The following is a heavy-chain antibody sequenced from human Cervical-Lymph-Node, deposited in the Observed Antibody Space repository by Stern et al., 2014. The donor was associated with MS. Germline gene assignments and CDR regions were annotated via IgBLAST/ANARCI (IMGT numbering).Heavy chain of an antibody. V-gene: IGHV4-30-4*01. CDR3: ARKRWLSSDYFDY. J-gene: IGHJ4*02. D-gene: IGHD5-24*01. Sequence: QLQLQESGPGLVKPSQTLSLTCTVSGGSISSGEYYWTWIRQPPGKGLEWIGYIYFSGSTYYNPSLKSRVTISIDTSKNQFSLKMNPVTAADTAVYYCARKRWLSSDYFDYWGQGTLVTVSS. CDR2: IYFSGST. CDR1: GGSISSGEYY.